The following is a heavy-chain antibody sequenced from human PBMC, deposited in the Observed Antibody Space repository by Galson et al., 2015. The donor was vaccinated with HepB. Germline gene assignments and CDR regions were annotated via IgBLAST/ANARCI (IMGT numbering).Heavy chain of an antibody. CDR3: AKVIFEATKDNFDY. V-gene: IGHV3-74*01. Sequence: SLRLSCAASGFTFNTHAMHWVRQAPGMGLVWVSRIQGDGGVTTYADSVKGRFTISRDNSKNTLYLQMNSLRAEDTAVYYCAKVIFEATKDNFDYWGQGTLVTVSS. CDR2: IQGDGGVT. J-gene: IGHJ4*01. CDR1: GFTFNTHA. D-gene: IGHD1-26*01.